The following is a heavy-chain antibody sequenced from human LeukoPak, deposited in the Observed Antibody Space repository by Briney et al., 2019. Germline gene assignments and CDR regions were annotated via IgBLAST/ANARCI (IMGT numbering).Heavy chain of an antibody. CDR1: GGSFSGYF. CDR3: ARGRYPYY. CDR2: INHSGGT. V-gene: IGHV4-34*01. D-gene: IGHD3-9*01. Sequence: SETLSLTCAVYGGSFSGYFWSWIRQPPGKGLEWIGEINHSGGTSYNPSLMGRVTISVDTSKNQFSLKMSSVTAADTALYYCARGRYPYYWGQGTPVTVSS. J-gene: IGHJ4*02.